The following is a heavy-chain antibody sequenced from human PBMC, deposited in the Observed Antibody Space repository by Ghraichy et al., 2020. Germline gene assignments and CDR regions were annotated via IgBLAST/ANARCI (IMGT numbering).Heavy chain of an antibody. CDR2: INHSGST. D-gene: IGHD6-19*01. CDR3: ARGRGSSGWYGLGYGMDV. Sequence: SETLSLTCAVYGGSFSGYYWSWIRQPPGKGLEWIGEINHSGSTNYNPSLKSRVTISVDTSKNQFSLKLSSVTAADTAVYYCARGRGSSGWYGLGYGMDVWGQGTTVTVSS. CDR1: GGSFSGYY. J-gene: IGHJ6*02. V-gene: IGHV4-34*01.